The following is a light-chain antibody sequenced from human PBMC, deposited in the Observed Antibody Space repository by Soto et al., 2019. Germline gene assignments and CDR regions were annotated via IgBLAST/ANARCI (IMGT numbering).Light chain of an antibody. CDR2: KAS. CDR1: QIIDTW. Sequence: IQMTQSPSSLSASVGDRITITCRASQIIDTWLAWYQQKPGKAPKLLIYKASSLANGDPSRFSGSGSGTEFTLTISSLQPDYFATYYCQQYETYSPWTFGQGTKVEVK. V-gene: IGKV1-5*03. CDR3: QQYETYSPWT. J-gene: IGKJ1*01.